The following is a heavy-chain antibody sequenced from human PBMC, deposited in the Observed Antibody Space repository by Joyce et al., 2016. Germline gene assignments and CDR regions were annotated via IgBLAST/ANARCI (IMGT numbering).Heavy chain of an antibody. CDR3: ARDTLTGDYFDY. J-gene: IGHJ4*02. V-gene: IGHV3-33*01. D-gene: IGHD7-27*01. CDR1: GFPFSNYG. Sequence: QVQLEESGGGVVQPGRSLRLSCAASGFPFSNYGMHWVRQAPGRGLEGVAVIWDNGSNKYYGDSVKGRFTISRDNSKNTLYLQMNSLRTEDTAMYYCARDTLTGDYFDYWGQGTLVTVSS. CDR2: IWDNGSNK.